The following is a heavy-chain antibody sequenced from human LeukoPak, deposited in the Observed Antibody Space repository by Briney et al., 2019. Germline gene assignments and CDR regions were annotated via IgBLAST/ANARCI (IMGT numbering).Heavy chain of an antibody. V-gene: IGHV4-59*01. Sequence: TSETLSLTCTVSGASISSYYWSWIRQPPGKGLEWIGYIYYSGGTDYNPSLKSRVTISIDTSKNQFSLKLSSVTAADTAVYYCARSGGYSGYSSVWSQGTLVTVSS. D-gene: IGHD5-12*01. CDR3: ARSGGYSGYSSV. CDR1: GASISSYY. J-gene: IGHJ4*02. CDR2: IYYSGGT.